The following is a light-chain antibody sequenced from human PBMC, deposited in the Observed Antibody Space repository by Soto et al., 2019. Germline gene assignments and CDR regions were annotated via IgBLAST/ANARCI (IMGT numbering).Light chain of an antibody. Sequence: EIVLTQSPATLSLSPGERAILSCRASQSVSSYLAWYQQKPGQAPRLLIYDASNRATGIPARFSGSGSGTDFTLTISSLEPEDFAVYYCQQYGNSPQTFGQGTKVDIK. CDR2: DAS. V-gene: IGKV3-11*01. CDR3: QQYGNSPQT. CDR1: QSVSSY. J-gene: IGKJ1*01.